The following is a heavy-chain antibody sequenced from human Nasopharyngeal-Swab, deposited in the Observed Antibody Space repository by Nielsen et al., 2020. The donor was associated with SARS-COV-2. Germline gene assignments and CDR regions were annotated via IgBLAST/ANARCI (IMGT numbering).Heavy chain of an antibody. CDR2: INPNSGGT. J-gene: IGHJ3*02. CDR3: ARGWKFYPSSGDAFDI. Sequence: ASVKVSCKASGYTFTGYYMHWVRQAPGQGLEWMGRINPNSGGTNYAQKFQGRVTMTRDTSISTAYMELSRLRSDDTAVYYCARGWKFYPSSGDAFDIWGQGPMVTVSS. CDR1: GYTFTGYY. V-gene: IGHV1-2*06. D-gene: IGHD6-6*01.